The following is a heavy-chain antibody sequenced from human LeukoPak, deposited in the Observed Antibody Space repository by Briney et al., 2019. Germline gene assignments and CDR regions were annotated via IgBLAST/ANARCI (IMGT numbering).Heavy chain of an antibody. J-gene: IGHJ4*02. Sequence: GGSLRLSCATSGFTFSSYAFHWVRQAPGKGLEWVANIKQDGSEKYYVDSVKGRFTISRDNVKNSLYLQMNSLRAEDTAVYYCARGRPHGNDYWGQGTLVTVSS. D-gene: IGHD4-23*01. V-gene: IGHV3-7*01. CDR3: ARGRPHGNDY. CDR1: GFTFSSYA. CDR2: IKQDGSEK.